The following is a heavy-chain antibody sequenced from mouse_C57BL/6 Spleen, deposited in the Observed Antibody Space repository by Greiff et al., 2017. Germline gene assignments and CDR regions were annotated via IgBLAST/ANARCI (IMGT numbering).Heavy chain of an antibody. CDR3: ASGGGIFYDYHAWFAY. V-gene: IGHV5-16*01. J-gene: IGHJ3*01. CDR2: INYDGSST. D-gene: IGHD2-4*01. Sequence: EVKVVESEGGLVQPGSSMKLSCTASGFTFSDYYMAWVRQVPEKGLEWVANINYDGSSTNYLEYLKSRFIISRDTAKNILYLQMSRRNSENTVTYYFASGGGIFYDYHAWFAYWGQGTLVTVSA. CDR1: GFTFSDYY.